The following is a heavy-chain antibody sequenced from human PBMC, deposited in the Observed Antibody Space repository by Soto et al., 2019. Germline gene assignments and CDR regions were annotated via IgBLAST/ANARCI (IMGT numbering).Heavy chain of an antibody. CDR2: INPNGGGA. Sequence: GASVKVSCKASGYTFGDHYIHWVRQAPGQGLEWMGWINPNGGGAHYAQNFQGRVTMTRDTSINTVYMQLYRLTSDDTALYYCARDPLVDGPDRYGMDVWGQGTTVTVSS. V-gene: IGHV1-2*02. CDR1: GYTFGDHY. J-gene: IGHJ6*02. CDR3: ARDPLVDGPDRYGMDV. D-gene: IGHD1-26*01.